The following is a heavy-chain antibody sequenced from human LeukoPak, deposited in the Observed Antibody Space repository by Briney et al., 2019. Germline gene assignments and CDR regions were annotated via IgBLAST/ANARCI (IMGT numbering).Heavy chain of an antibody. V-gene: IGHV3-66*01. CDR2: IYSGGST. CDR3: ARDSYGSGSYRWNYYYYYGMDV. D-gene: IGHD3-10*01. CDR1: GFTVSSNY. Sequence: GGSLRLSCAASGFTVSSNYMSWVRQAPGKGLEWVSVIYSGGSTYYADSVKGRFTISRDNSKNTLYLQMNSLRAEDTAVYYRARDSYGSGSYRWNYYYYYGMDVWGQGTTVTVSS. J-gene: IGHJ6*02.